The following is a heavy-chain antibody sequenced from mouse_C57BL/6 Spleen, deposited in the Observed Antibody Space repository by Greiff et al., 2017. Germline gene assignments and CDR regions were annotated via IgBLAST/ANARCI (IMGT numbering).Heavy chain of an antibody. D-gene: IGHD1-1*01. Sequence: QLQQSGAELVRPGASVKLSCTASGFNIKDYYMHWVKQRPEQGLEWIGRIDPEDGDTEYAPKFQGKATMTADTSSNTAYLQLSSLTSEDTAVYYGTTSDFGSSYVWFAYWGQGTLVTVSA. CDR3: TTSDFGSSYVWFAY. J-gene: IGHJ3*01. CDR2: IDPEDGDT. CDR1: GFNIKDYY. V-gene: IGHV14-1*01.